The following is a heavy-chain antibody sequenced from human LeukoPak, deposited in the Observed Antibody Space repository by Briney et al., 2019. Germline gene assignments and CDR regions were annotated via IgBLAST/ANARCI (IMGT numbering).Heavy chain of an antibody. Sequence: GGPLSFSCQVSGVTINDFYLSMSWARQAPGKGLMYISRNNGDGSTTNYADVVKGRFTMSRDNVKNTLYLQMNSLRVEDTAVYYCARDPRNVGLAPWGQGTLVTVSS. V-gene: IGHV3-74*01. CDR1: GVTINDFYLS. D-gene: IGHD2-15*01. CDR3: ARDPRNVGLAP. CDR2: NNGDGSTT. J-gene: IGHJ5*02.